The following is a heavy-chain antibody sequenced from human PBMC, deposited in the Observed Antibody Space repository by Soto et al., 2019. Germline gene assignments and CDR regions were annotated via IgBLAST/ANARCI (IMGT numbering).Heavy chain of an antibody. J-gene: IGHJ3*02. CDR2: INAGNGNT. CDR3: ARDRGMGAFDI. Sequence: ASVKVSCKASGYTFTSYAMHWVRQAPGQRLEWMGWINAGNGNTKYAQKLQGRVTITTDTSTSTAHMELRSLRSDDTAVYYCARDRGMGAFDIWGQGTMVTVSS. V-gene: IGHV1-3*01. CDR1: GYTFTSYA.